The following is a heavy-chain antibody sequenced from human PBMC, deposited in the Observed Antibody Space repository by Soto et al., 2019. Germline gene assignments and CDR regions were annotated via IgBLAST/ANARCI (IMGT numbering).Heavy chain of an antibody. D-gene: IGHD3-3*01. J-gene: IGHJ6*02. CDR2: IDPSDSYT. Sequence: GESVKISCKGSGYSFTIYCVSWVLQMPWKGLEWMGRIDPSDSYTNYSPSFQGHVTISADKSISTAYLQWSSLKASDTAMYYCARHTRYYDFWSGYSLSYGMDVWGQGTTVTVSS. CDR3: ARHTRYYDFWSGYSLSYGMDV. CDR1: GYSFTIYC. V-gene: IGHV5-10-1*01.